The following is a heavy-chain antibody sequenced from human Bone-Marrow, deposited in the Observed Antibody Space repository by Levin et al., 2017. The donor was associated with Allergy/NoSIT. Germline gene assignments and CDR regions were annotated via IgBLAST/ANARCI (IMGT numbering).Heavy chain of an antibody. V-gene: IGHV3-21*01. CDR3: ARRYCSSTNCYAFDS. CDR1: GFTFSTYS. Sequence: GGSLRLSCAASGFTFSTYSMNWVRQAPGKGLEWVSSISSSSSYMYYADSVKGRFTISRDNAKNSLYLQMNSLRAEDTAVYYCARRYCSSTNCYAFDSWGQGTLVTVSS. CDR2: ISSSSSYM. J-gene: IGHJ4*02. D-gene: IGHD2-2*01.